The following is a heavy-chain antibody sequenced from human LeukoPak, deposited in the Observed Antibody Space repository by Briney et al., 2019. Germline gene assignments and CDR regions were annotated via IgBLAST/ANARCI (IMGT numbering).Heavy chain of an antibody. CDR3: ARDWGAYYHFFDS. J-gene: IGHJ4*02. CDR1: GFTFSSYE. CDR2: IKPDGSER. D-gene: IGHD3-22*01. Sequence: PGGSLRLSCAGSGFTFSSYEMNWVRQAPGKGLEWVGNIKPDGSERNYMDSVKGRFTISRDNAKKSLYLQMNSLRAEDTAVYYCARDWGAYYHFFDSWGQGALVTVSS. V-gene: IGHV3-7*01.